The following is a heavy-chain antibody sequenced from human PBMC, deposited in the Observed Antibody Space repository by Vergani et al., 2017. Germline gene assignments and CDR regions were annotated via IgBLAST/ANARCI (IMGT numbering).Heavy chain of an antibody. CDR3: ARGPRGGILAY. Sequence: QVQLQESGPGLVKPSQTLSLTCTVPGSSISSGGYSWSWIRQHPGKGLEWIGYIYYSGSTYYNPSLKSRVTISVDTAKNQFSLKLSSVTAADTAVYYCARGPRGGILAYWGQGTLVTVSS. CDR1: GSSISSGGYS. CDR2: IYYSGST. D-gene: IGHD2-15*01. V-gene: IGHV4-31*03. J-gene: IGHJ4*02.